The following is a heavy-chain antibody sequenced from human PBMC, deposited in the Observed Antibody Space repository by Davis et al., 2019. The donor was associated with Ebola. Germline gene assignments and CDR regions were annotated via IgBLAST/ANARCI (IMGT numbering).Heavy chain of an antibody. CDR2: IIPVYGRT. D-gene: IGHD5-12*01. Sequence: SVKVSCKTSGDTFRRHGISWVRQVPGQGLEWMGAIIPVYGRTNYAQEFQGRVTVTRDTSTTTVYMDLSSLRSEDTALYYCTTPGGQDSGYDVFDIWGQGTTVTVSS. V-gene: IGHV1-69*05. CDR3: TTPGGQDSGYDVFDI. J-gene: IGHJ3*02. CDR1: GDTFRRHG.